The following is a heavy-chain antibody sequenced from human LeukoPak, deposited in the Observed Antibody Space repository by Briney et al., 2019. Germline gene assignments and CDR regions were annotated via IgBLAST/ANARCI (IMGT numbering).Heavy chain of an antibody. CDR1: GYTFTSYY. D-gene: IGHD4-23*01. Sequence: ASVTVSCKASGYTFTSYYMHWVRQAPGQGLEWMGIINPSGGSTSYAQKFQGRVTMTRDMSTSTAYMELSSLRSEDTAVYYCAVGSHYVTPRPPNDYWGQGTLVTVSS. CDR2: INPSGGST. CDR3: AVGSHYVTPRPPNDY. V-gene: IGHV1-46*01. J-gene: IGHJ4*02.